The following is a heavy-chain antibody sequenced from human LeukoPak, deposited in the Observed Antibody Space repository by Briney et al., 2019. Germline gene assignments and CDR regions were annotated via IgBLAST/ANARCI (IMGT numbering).Heavy chain of an antibody. J-gene: IGHJ5*02. CDR1: GASISSNNYY. CDR3: ASHYGSGSYYWFDP. D-gene: IGHD3-10*01. V-gene: IGHV4-39*01. Sequence: PSETLSLTCTVSGASISSNNYYWAWIRQPPGKGLEWIGSFYYPGSTYYNPSLKSRVTISIDASRNQFSLNLSSVTAADTAVYYCASHYGSGSYYWFDPWGQGTLVTVSS. CDR2: FYYPGST.